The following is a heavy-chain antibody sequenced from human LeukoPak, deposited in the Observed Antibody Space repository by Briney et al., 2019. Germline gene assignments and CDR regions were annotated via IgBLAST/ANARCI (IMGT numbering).Heavy chain of an antibody. Sequence: ASVKVSCKASGYTFTSYDIIWVRQASRQGLEWMGWMNPNSGHTGYPHKFQGRVTMTRSTSISTAYMELTGLTSEDSGVYYCARSFVGTRKRNDYWGQGTLVTVSS. CDR3: ARSFVGTRKRNDY. V-gene: IGHV1-8*01. CDR1: GYTFTSYD. J-gene: IGHJ4*02. D-gene: IGHD4-23*01. CDR2: MNPNSGHT.